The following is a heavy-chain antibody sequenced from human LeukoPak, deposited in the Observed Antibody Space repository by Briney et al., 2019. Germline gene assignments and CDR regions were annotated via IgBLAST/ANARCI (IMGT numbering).Heavy chain of an antibody. D-gene: IGHD2-21*02. CDR3: ARVNRYCGGDCYSAPYYFDY. J-gene: IGHJ4*02. Sequence: SETLSLTCTVSGGSISSYYWSWIRQPPGQGLEWIGYIYYSGSTNYNPSLKSRVTISVDTSKNQFSLKLSSVTAADTAVYYCARVNRYCGGDCYSAPYYFDYWGQGTLVTVSS. CDR1: GGSISSYY. CDR2: IYYSGST. V-gene: IGHV4-59*01.